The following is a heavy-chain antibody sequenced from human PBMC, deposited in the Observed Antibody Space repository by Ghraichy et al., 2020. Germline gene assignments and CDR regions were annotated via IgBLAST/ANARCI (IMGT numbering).Heavy chain of an antibody. J-gene: IGHJ4*01. Sequence: GDSLNISCAASGFTFSSYWMHWVRQAPGKGLVWVSRINSDGSSTSYADSVKGRFTISRDNAKNTLYLQMNSLRAEDTAVYYCARVSPSEGDFWSGKTTSKDY. CDR1: GFTFSSYW. CDR2: INSDGSST. CDR3: ARVSPSEGDFWSGKTTSKDY. D-gene: IGHD3-3*01. V-gene: IGHV3-74*01.